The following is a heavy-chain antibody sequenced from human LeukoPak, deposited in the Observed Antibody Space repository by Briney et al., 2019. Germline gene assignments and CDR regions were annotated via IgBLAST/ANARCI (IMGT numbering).Heavy chain of an antibody. Sequence: ASVKVSCQASGYTFTSYGISGVRQAPGQGLDGMGWISAYNGKTNYAQKLQGRVTMTTDTSTSTAYMELRSLRSDDTAVYYCARGNNYYDSSGYYSGGIGYYFDYWGQGTLVTVSS. CDR1: GYTFTSYG. CDR3: ARGNNYYDSSGYYSGGIGYYFDY. J-gene: IGHJ4*02. CDR2: ISAYNGKT. D-gene: IGHD3-22*01. V-gene: IGHV1-18*01.